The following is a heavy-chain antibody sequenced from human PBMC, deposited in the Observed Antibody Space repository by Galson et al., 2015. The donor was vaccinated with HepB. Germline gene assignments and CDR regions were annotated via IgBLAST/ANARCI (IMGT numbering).Heavy chain of an antibody. CDR1: GFNFTNYG. CDR3: AKGGSNYDFILDY. J-gene: IGHJ4*02. Sequence: SLRLSCAASGFNFTNYGMHWVRQAPGKGLEWVAIISYGENTEYYADAVKGRFIISRDNSKNTLFLQMNSLRTEDTAVYYCAKGGSNYDFILDYWGQGTLVTVSS. V-gene: IGHV3-30*18. D-gene: IGHD4-11*01. CDR2: ISYGENTE.